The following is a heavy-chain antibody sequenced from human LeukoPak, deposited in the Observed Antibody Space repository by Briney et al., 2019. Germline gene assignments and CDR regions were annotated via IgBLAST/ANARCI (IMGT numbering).Heavy chain of an antibody. CDR2: ISSTSNTI. D-gene: IGHD1-14*01. CDR3: ARDINRRFDF. J-gene: IGHJ4*02. V-gene: IGHV3-48*02. Sequence: GGSLRLSCAASGFTFSPYSMNWVRQAPGKGLEWVSYISSTSNTIYYADSVKGRFTLSRDNAKNSLYLQMNSLRDEDTAVYYCARDINRRFDFWGQGTLITVSS. CDR1: GFTFSPYS.